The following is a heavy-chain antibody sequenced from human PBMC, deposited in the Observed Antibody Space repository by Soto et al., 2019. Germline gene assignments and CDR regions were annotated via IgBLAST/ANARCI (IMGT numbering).Heavy chain of an antibody. CDR1: GGSISSYY. V-gene: IGHV4-59*01. CDR3: AREVCGGASGHNAFDI. D-gene: IGHD2-21*01. Sequence: QVQLQESGPGLVKPSETLSLTCTVSGGSISSYYWNWIRQPPGKGLEWIGYIFYSKSTNFNPSLNSRVTISVDTSKNQVSLKLSSVTAADRAVDDWAREVCGGASGHNAFDIWGHGTMVTVSS. J-gene: IGHJ3*02. CDR2: IFYSKST.